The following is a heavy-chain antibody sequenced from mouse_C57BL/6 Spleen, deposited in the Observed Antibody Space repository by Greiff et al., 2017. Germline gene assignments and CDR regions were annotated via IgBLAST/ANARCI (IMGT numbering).Heavy chain of an antibody. J-gene: IGHJ1*03. V-gene: IGHV1-18*01. CDR2: INPNNGGT. D-gene: IGHD2-4*01. CDR1: GYTFTDYN. CDR3: ARRSDYDVGYFDV. Sequence: DVQLQESGPELVKPGASVKIPCKASGYTFTDYNMDWVKQSHGKSLEWIGDINPNNGGTIYNQKFKGKATLTVDKSSSTAYMELSSLTSEDTAGYYCARRSDYDVGYFDVCGTGTTVTVSS.